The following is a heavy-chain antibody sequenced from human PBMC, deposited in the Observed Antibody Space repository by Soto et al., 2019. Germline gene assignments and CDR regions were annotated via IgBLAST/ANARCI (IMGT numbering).Heavy chain of an antibody. J-gene: IGHJ4*02. V-gene: IGHV3-23*01. CDR3: VKDRIPGSRCNFDY. Sequence: EVPLLESGGGLVQPGGSLRLSCAASGFIFSTYTMNWVRQAPGKGLEWVSGIYGDTTGTYYADSMKGRVTISRDNSKNTLYLQMNSLRAEDTAVYYCVKDRIPGSRCNFDYWGQGTLVIVSS. CDR2: IYGDTTGT. D-gene: IGHD5-18*01. CDR1: GFIFSTYT.